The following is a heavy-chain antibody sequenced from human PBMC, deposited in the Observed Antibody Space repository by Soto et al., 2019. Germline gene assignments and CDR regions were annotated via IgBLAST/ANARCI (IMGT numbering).Heavy chain of an antibody. V-gene: IGHV3-23*01. D-gene: IGHD6-6*01. CDR2: ISGSGGST. CDR3: AKGSWSIAARPADY. CDR1: GFTFSSYA. J-gene: IGHJ4*02. Sequence: GSLRLSCAASGFTFSSYAMSWVRQAPGKGLEWVSAISGSGGSTYYADSVKDRFTISRDNSKNTLYLQMNSLRAEDTAVYYCAKGSWSIAARPADYWGQGTLVTVSS.